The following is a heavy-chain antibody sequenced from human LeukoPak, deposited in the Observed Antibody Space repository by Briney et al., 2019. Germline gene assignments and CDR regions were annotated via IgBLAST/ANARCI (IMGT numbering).Heavy chain of an antibody. J-gene: IGHJ5*02. Sequence: SETLSLTCTVSGGSISSYYWSWIRQPPGKGLEWIGYIYYSGRTNYNPSRKSRVTISEDTSKNHFSLRLRSVIAPRPAVYYCATNSAAADGYNWFDLWGQGTLVTVSS. CDR2: IYYSGRT. CDR1: GGSISSYY. D-gene: IGHD6-13*01. CDR3: ATNSAAADGYNWFDL. V-gene: IGHV4-59*08.